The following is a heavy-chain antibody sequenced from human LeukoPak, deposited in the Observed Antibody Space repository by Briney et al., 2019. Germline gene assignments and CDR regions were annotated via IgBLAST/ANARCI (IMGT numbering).Heavy chain of an antibody. Sequence: PGGSLRLSCAASGFTFSSYWMHWVRQAPGKGLVWVSRIRTDGSSTNYADSVKGRFTISRDNSKNTLYLQMNSLRAEDTAVYYCAKDPGIAARPRFDYWGQGTLVTVSS. V-gene: IGHV3-74*01. CDR1: GFTFSSYW. J-gene: IGHJ4*02. CDR3: AKDPGIAARPRFDY. CDR2: IRTDGSST. D-gene: IGHD6-6*01.